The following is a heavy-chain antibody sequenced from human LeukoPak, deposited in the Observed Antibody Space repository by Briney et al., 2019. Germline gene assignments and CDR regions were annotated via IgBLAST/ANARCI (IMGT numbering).Heavy chain of an antibody. CDR3: ARHRAYSSSSPFDY. CDR2: IYYSGST. D-gene: IGHD6-6*01. V-gene: IGHV4-59*08. CDR1: GGSISSYY. J-gene: IGHJ4*02. Sequence: SETLSLTCTVSGGSISSYYWSWIRQPPGKGLEYIGYIYYSGSTNYNPSLKSRVTMFVDMSKNQFSLRLSSVTAADTAVYYCARHRAYSSSSPFDYWGREPWSPSPQ.